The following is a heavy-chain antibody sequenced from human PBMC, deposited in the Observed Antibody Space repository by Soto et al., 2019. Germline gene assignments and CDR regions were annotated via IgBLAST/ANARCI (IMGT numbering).Heavy chain of an antibody. J-gene: IGHJ4*02. Sequence: QLGGSLRLSCAASGFTFSSYSMNWVRQAPGKGLEWVSYISTSSSTIDYADSVKGRFTISRDNAKNSLYLQMNSLRAEDTAVYYCARDPYGDPFDFWGQGTLVTVSS. CDR1: GFTFSSYS. CDR2: ISTSSSTI. D-gene: IGHD4-17*01. V-gene: IGHV3-48*01. CDR3: ARDPYGDPFDF.